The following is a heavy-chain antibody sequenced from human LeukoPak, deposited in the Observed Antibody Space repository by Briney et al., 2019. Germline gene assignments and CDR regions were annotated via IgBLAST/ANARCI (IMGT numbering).Heavy chain of an antibody. J-gene: IGHJ6*03. CDR3: AKDNASPDFWRPVDYYMDV. CDR1: GFTFDDYA. D-gene: IGHD3-3*01. Sequence: PGGSLRLSCAASGFTFDDYAMHRVRQAPGKGLEWVSLISWDGGSTYYADSVKGRFTISRDNSKNSLYLQMNSLRAEDTALYYCAKDNASPDFWRPVDYYMDVWGKGTTVTVSS. CDR2: ISWDGGST. V-gene: IGHV3-43D*03.